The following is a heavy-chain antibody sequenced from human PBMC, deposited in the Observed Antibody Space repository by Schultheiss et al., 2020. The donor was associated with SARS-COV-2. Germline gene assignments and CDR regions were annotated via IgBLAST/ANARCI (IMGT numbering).Heavy chain of an antibody. CDR1: GYTFTDYY. J-gene: IGHJ6*02. D-gene: IGHD2-15*01. V-gene: IGHV1-2*04. CDR3: ARGDIYNYYGMDV. Sequence: ASVKVSCKASGYTFTDYYMHWVRQAPGQGLEWMGWINPNSGGTNYAQKFQGWVTMTRDTSISTAYMELSRLRSEDTAVYYCARGDIYNYYGMDVWGQGTTVTVSS. CDR2: INPNSGGT.